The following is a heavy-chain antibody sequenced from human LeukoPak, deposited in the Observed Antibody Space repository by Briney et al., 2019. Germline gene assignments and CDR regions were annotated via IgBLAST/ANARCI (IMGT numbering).Heavy chain of an antibody. CDR1: GGSISSGGYY. CDR3: ARESRIVATIVDY. V-gene: IGHV4-31*03. CDR2: IYYSGST. Sequence: SETLSLTCTVSGGSISSGGYYWSWIRQHPGKGLEWIGYIYYSGSTYYNPSLKSRVTISVDTSKNQFSLKLSSVAAADTAVYYCARESRIVATIVDYWGQGTLVTVSS. D-gene: IGHD5-12*01. J-gene: IGHJ4*02.